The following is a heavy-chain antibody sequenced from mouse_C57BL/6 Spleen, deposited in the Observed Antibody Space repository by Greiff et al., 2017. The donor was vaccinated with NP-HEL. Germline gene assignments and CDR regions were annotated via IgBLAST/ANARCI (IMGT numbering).Heavy chain of an antibody. CDR3: ARSIKLTGTDY. V-gene: IGHV1-69*01. J-gene: IGHJ2*01. CDR1: GYTFTSYW. Sequence: QVQLQQPGAELVMPGASVKLSCKASGYTFTSYWMHWVKQRPGQGLEWIGEIDPSDSYTNYNQKFKGKSTLTVDKSSSTAYMQLSSLTSEDAAVYYCARSIKLTGTDYWGQGTTLTVSS. CDR2: IDPSDSYT. D-gene: IGHD4-1*01.